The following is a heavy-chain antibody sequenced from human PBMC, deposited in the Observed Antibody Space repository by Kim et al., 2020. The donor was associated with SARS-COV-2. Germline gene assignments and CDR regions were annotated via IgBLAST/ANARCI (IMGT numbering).Heavy chain of an antibody. V-gene: IGHV3-30*01. Sequence: YADSVKGRFTISRDKSKNTLYLQMNSLRAEDTAVYYCARGSGWYRGYFDYWGQGTLVTVSS. CDR3: ARGSGWYRGYFDY. J-gene: IGHJ4*02. D-gene: IGHD6-19*01.